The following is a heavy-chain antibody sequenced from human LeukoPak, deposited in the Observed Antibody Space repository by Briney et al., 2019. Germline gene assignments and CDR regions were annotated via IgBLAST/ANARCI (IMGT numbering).Heavy chain of an antibody. V-gene: IGHV4-59*01. J-gene: IGHJ4*02. D-gene: IGHD6-19*01. Sequence: SETLSLTCTVSGGSISSYYWSWIRQPPGKGLEWIGYIYYSGSTNYNPSLKSRVTISVDTSKNQFSLKLSSVTASDTAVYYCARLAVAGLPYYFDYWGQGTLVTVSS. CDR3: ARLAVAGLPYYFDY. CDR1: GGSISSYY. CDR2: IYYSGST.